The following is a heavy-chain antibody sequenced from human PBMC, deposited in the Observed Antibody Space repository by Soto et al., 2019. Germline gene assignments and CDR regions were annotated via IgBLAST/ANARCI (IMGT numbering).Heavy chain of an antibody. CDR2: MNPNSGNT. D-gene: IGHD2-2*01. CDR3: ARSRVPAARLLRYYYYYDMDV. V-gene: IGHV1-8*01. Sequence: GXSVKVSCKASGYTFTSYDINWGREATVQGLEWMGWMNPNSGNTGYAQKFQGRVTMTRNTSISTAYVELSSLRSEDTAVYYCARSRVPAARLLRYYYYYDMDVWGQGTTVTVSS. CDR1: GYTFTSYD. J-gene: IGHJ6*02.